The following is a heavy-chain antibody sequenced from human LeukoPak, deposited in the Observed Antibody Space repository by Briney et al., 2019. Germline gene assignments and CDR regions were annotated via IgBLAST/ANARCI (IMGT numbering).Heavy chain of an antibody. CDR1: GFTFSDYY. Sequence: PGGSLRLSCAASGFTFSDYYMSWIRQAPGKGLEWISYISRGGTSVSYADSVKGRFTISRDNSKNTLYLQMNSLRAEDTAVYYCAKDCGNYDLWSGYFGGYYMDVWGKGTTVTVSS. CDR2: ISRGGTSV. D-gene: IGHD3-3*01. J-gene: IGHJ6*03. V-gene: IGHV3-11*01. CDR3: AKDCGNYDLWSGYFGGYYMDV.